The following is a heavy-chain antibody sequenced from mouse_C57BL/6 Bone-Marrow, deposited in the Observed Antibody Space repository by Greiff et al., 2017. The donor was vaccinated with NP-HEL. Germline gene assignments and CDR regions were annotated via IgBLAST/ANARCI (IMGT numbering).Heavy chain of an antibody. V-gene: IGHV1-18*01. CDR1: GYTFTDYN. J-gene: IGHJ1*03. CDR2: INPNNGGT. CDR3: ARERDYGSFDV. Sequence: EVQLVESGPELVKPGASVKIPCKASGYTFTDYNMDWVKQSHGKSLEWIGDINPNNGGTIYNQKFKGKATLTVDKSSSTAYMELRSLTSEDTAVYYCARERDYGSFDVWGTGTTVTVSS.